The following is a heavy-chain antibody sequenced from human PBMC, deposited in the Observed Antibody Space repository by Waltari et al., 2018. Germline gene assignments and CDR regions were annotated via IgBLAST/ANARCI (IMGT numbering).Heavy chain of an antibody. V-gene: IGHV3-23*03. J-gene: IGHJ4*02. D-gene: IGHD3-10*01. CDR2: IYSGGST. CDR1: GFTFSSYA. Sequence: EVQLLESGGGLVQPGGSLRLSCAASGFTFSSYAMSWVRQAPGKGLEWVSVIYSGGSTYYADSVKGRFTISRDNSKNTLYLQMNSLRAEDTAVYYCAKDRSGLSPYYFDYWGQGTLVTVSS. CDR3: AKDRSGLSPYYFDY.